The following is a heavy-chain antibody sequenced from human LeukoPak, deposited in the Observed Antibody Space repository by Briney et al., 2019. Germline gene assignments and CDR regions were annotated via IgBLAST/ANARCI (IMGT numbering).Heavy chain of an antibody. J-gene: IGHJ4*02. Sequence: ASVKVSCKASGGTFSSYAISWARQAPGQGLERMGGIIPIFGTANYAQKFQGRVTITADESTSTAYMELSSLRSEDTAVYYCASDNYGSGSKGGDYWGQGTLVTVSS. CDR3: ASDNYGSGSKGGDY. CDR2: IIPIFGTA. CDR1: GGTFSSYA. D-gene: IGHD3-10*01. V-gene: IGHV1-69*13.